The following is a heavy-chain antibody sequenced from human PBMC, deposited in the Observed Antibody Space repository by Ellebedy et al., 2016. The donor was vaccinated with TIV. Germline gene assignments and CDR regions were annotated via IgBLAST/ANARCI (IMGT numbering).Heavy chain of an antibody. CDR3: ARVPIGYDTHFDY. D-gene: IGHD2-15*01. V-gene: IGHV3-11*01. J-gene: IGHJ4*02. Sequence: GGSLRLSXAASGFPFSDYYMSWIRQAPGKGLEWVSYISGSGRTIDYADSVKGRVTISRDNAKNSFYLQMNSLRAEDTAVYYCARVPIGYDTHFDYWGQGTLVTVSS. CDR1: GFPFSDYY. CDR2: ISGSGRTI.